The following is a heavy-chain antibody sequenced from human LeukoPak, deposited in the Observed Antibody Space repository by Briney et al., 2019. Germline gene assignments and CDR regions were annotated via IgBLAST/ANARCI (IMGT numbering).Heavy chain of an antibody. CDR1: NGSISSYC. J-gene: IGHJ6*02. D-gene: IGHD2-15*01. V-gene: IGHV4-59*08. Sequence: SETLSLTCNVSNGSISSYCWSWIRQPPGKGLEWIGYVYYSGSTNYNPSLKNRVTISVDTSKNQFSLELNSVTAGDTAVYYRARHCSGGSCYSGYYYGMDVWGQGTTVTVS. CDR2: VYYSGST. CDR3: ARHCSGGSCYSGYYYGMDV.